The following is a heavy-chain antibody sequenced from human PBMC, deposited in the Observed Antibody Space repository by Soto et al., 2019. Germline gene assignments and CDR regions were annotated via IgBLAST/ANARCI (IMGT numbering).Heavy chain of an antibody. CDR2: INAANGDT. CDR1: GYTFTSYG. V-gene: IGHV1-3*01. D-gene: IGHD6-13*01. Sequence: ASVKVSCKASGYTFTSYGIHWVRQAPGQRLEWMGWINAANGDTKYSPKFQGRVTITRDTSASTAYMELSSLRSEDTAVYYCVRRHVSATGIDWFNPWGQGTLVTVSS. CDR3: VRRHVSATGIDWFNP. J-gene: IGHJ5*02.